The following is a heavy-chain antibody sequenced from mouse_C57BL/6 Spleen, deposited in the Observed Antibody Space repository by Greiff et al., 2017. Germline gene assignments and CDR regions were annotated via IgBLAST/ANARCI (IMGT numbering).Heavy chain of an antibody. Sequence: EVKLVESGPGLVKPSQSLSLTCSVTGYSITSGYYWNWIRQFPGNKLEWMGYISYDGSNNYNPSLKNRISITRDTSKNQFFLKLNSVTTEDTATYYCARGGAMDYWGQGTSGTVSS. V-gene: IGHV3-6*01. CDR2: ISYDGSN. J-gene: IGHJ4*01. CDR3: ARGGAMDY. CDR1: GYSITSGYY.